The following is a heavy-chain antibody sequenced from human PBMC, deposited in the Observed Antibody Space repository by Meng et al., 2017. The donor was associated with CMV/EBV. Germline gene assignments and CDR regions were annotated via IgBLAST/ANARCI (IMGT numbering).Heavy chain of an antibody. CDR1: GYILPTSY. D-gene: IGHD2-15*01. CDR3: AREYPATWYFDH. J-gene: IGHJ4*02. V-gene: IGHV1-46*04. CDR2: INLVDGNT. Sequence: QVQRVQSGAEVNKPGALLKLSCKASGYILPTSYIHWVRQAPGQGLEWMGMINLVDGNTNVAHKLQGRLSMTRDTSTSTVYMDLSSLRSEDTAMYYCAREYPATWYFDHWGQGTLVTVSS.